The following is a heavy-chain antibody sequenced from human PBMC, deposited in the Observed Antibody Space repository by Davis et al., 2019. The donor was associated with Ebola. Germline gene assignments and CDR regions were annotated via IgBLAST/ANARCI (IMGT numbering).Heavy chain of an antibody. V-gene: IGHV3-33*08. CDR2: IWYDGSNK. D-gene: IGHD5-12*01. CDR3: ARDRLPPDWTWGGYYYGMDV. Sequence: GESLKISCAASGFTFSSYGMHWVRQAPGKGLEWVAVIWYDGSNKYYADSVKGRFTISRDNSKNTLYLQMNSLRAEDTAVYYWARDRLPPDWTWGGYYYGMDVWGQGTTVTVSS. J-gene: IGHJ6*02. CDR1: GFTFSSYG.